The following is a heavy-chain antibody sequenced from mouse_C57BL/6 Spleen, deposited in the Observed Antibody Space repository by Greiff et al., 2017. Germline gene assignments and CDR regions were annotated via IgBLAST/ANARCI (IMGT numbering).Heavy chain of an antibody. Sequence: VQLQQSGPGLVQPSQSLSITCTVSGFSLTSYGVHWVRQSPGKGLEWLGVIWSGGSTDYNAAFISRLSISKDNSKSQVFFKMNSLQADDTAIYYCASSYYYGSTLDYWGQGTTRTVAS. CDR3: ASSYYYGSTLDY. CDR2: IWSGGST. D-gene: IGHD1-1*01. V-gene: IGHV2-2*01. CDR1: GFSLTSYG. J-gene: IGHJ2*01.